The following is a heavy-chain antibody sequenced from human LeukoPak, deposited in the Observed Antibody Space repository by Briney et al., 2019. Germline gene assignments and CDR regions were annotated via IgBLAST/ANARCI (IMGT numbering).Heavy chain of an antibody. J-gene: IGHJ3*02. V-gene: IGHV1-69*04. CDR1: GGNFSSYA. Sequence: ASVKVSCKASGGNFSSYAISWVRQAPGQGLEWMGRIIPIFGIANYAQKFQGRVTITADKSTSTAYMELSSLRSEDTAVYYCARASGSYFGDDAFDIWGQGTMVTVSS. CDR3: ARASGSYFGDDAFDI. D-gene: IGHD1-26*01. CDR2: IIPIFGIA.